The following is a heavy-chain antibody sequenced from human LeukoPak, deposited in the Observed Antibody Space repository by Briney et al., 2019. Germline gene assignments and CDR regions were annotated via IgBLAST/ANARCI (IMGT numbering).Heavy chain of an antibody. CDR1: GGSISSYY. D-gene: IGHD1-26*01. CDR2: IYYSWST. J-gene: IGHJ6*02. V-gene: IGHV4-59*01. Sequence: SETLSLTCTVSGGSISSYYWSWIRQPPGQGLEWMGYIYYSWSTNSNPSLKSRVTISVDTSKNQFSLKLSSVTAADTAVYYCARDGPRKWGSGSYYYYFGMDVWGQGTTVTVS. CDR3: ARDGPRKWGSGSYYYYFGMDV.